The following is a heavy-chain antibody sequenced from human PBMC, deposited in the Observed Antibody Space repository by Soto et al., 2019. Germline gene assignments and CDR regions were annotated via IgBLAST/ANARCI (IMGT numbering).Heavy chain of an antibody. J-gene: IGHJ4*02. V-gene: IGHV3-11*01. CDR2: ISSSGSTI. CDR3: ARSGRPPDEPNFDY. Sequence: VGSLRLSCAASGFTFSDYYMSWIRQAPGKGLEWVSYISSSGSTIYYADSVKGRFTISRDNAKNSLYLQMNSLRAEDTAVYYCARSGRPPDEPNFDYWGQGTLVTVSS. CDR1: GFTFSDYY.